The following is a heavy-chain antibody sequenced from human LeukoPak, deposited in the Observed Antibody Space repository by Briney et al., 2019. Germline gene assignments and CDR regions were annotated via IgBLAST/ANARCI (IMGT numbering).Heavy chain of an antibody. CDR1: GGSISSSSYY. V-gene: IGHV4-39*01. CDR3: ARVVGRFLELNGAFDI. J-gene: IGHJ3*02. Sequence: SETLSLTCTVSGGSISSSSYYWGWIRQPPGKGLEWIGTSYYGGSTYYNPSLKSRVTISIDTSKNQFSLKLSSVTAADTAVYYCARVVGRFLELNGAFDIWGQGTMVTVSS. D-gene: IGHD3-3*01. CDR2: SYYGGST.